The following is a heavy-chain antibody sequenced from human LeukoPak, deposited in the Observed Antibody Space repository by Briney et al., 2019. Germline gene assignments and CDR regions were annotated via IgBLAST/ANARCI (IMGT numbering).Heavy chain of an antibody. V-gene: IGHV4-34*01. CDR1: GGSFSGYY. CDR3: ARTTEGGYTYGYFYYYYMDV. CDR2: INHSGST. Sequence: PSETLSLTCAVYGGSFSGYYWSWIRQPPGKWLEWIGEINHSGSTNYNPSLKSRVTISVDTSKNQFSLKLSSVTAADTAVYYCARTTEGGYTYGYFYYYYMDVWGKGTTVIISS. J-gene: IGHJ6*03. D-gene: IGHD5-18*01.